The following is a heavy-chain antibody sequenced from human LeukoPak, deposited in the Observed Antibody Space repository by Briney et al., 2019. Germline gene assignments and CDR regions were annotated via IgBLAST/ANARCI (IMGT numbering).Heavy chain of an antibody. CDR2: INPNSGGT. CDR3: ARDVRSGYDGFGFYYGRDV. J-gene: IGHJ6*02. D-gene: IGHD5-12*01. V-gene: IGHV1-2*02. CDR1: GYTFTGYY. Sequence: ASVKVSCKASGYTFTGYYMHWVRQAPGQGLEWMGWINPNSGGTNYAQKFHGRVTMTRDTSISTAKMELSRLRSDDTAVYYCARDVRSGYDGFGFYYGRDVWGQGTTVTVSS.